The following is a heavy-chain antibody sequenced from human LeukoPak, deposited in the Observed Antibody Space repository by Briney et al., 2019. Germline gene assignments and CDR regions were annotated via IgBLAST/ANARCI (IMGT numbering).Heavy chain of an antibody. CDR3: AKDPRGSVTVDY. V-gene: IGHV3-23*01. CDR1: GFTFSSYS. D-gene: IGHD2-15*01. J-gene: IGHJ4*02. Sequence: GGSLRLSCAASGFTFSSYSMNWVRQAPGKGLEWVSAISGSGGSTYYADSVKGRFTISRDNSKNTLYLQMNSLRAEDTAVYYCAKDPRGSVTVDYWGQGTLVTVSS. CDR2: ISGSGGST.